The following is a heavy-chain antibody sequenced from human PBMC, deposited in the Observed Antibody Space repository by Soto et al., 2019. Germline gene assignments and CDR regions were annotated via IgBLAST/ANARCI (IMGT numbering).Heavy chain of an antibody. D-gene: IGHD6-13*01. V-gene: IGHV3-7*01. J-gene: IGHJ3*02. CDR1: GFTFSSYW. CDR2: IKQDGSEK. Sequence: GGSLRLSCAASGFTFSSYWMSWVRQAPGKGLEWVANIKQDGSEKYYVDSVKGRFTISRDNAKNSLYLQMNSLRAEDTAVYYCARDSSSWRDAFGIWGQGTMVTVSS. CDR3: ARDSSSWRDAFGI.